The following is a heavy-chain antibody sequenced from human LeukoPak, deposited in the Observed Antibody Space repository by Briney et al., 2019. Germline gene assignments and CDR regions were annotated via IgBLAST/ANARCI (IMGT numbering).Heavy chain of an antibody. D-gene: IGHD4-11*01. J-gene: IGHJ5*02. CDR2: IYYSGST. V-gene: IGHV4-61*08. Sequence: SQTLSLTCTVSGGSISSGGYYWSWIRQPPGKGLEWIGYIYYSGSTNYNPSPKSRVTISVDTSKNQFSLKLSSVAAADTAVYYCARDPKVYSNYPVLGFDPWGQGTLVTVSS. CDR1: GGSISSGGYY. CDR3: ARDPKVYSNYPVLGFDP.